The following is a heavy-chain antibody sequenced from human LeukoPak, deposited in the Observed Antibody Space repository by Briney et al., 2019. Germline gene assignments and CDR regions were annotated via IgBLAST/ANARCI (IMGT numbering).Heavy chain of an antibody. J-gene: IGHJ5*02. CDR2: INPGSGST. CDR1: GYTFTSYY. CDR3: AREISAAASSFDL. D-gene: IGHD2-2*01. Sequence: ASVKVSFTASGYTFTSYYIHWVRQAPGQGLEWMGTINPGSGSTSYAQNFQGRVTMTRDTSTSTVSMELSTLRSEDTAVYYCAREISAAASSFDLWGQGTLVTLSS. V-gene: IGHV1-46*01.